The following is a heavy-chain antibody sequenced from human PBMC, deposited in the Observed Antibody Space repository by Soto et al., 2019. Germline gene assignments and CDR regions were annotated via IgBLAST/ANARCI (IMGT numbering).Heavy chain of an antibody. Sequence: GGSLRLSCAASGFTFRIYSMHWVRQSPGKGLGWVAVMWYDGTNKYYGESVKGRFTISRDNSENTLYLQMNSLRVEDTAVYYCARDATFGTKGGSFDIWGHGTLVPVSS. D-gene: IGHD3-16*01. CDR1: GFTFRIYS. J-gene: IGHJ3*02. V-gene: IGHV3-33*01. CDR2: MWYDGTNK. CDR3: ARDATFGTKGGSFDI.